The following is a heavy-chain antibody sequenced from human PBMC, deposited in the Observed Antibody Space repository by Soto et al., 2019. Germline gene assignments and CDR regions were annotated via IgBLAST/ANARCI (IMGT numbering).Heavy chain of an antibody. D-gene: IGHD2-2*01. CDR1: GFTFSDYY. CDR2: ISSSGSTI. CDR3: ASLLFDDPAAMDGMDV. J-gene: IGHJ6*02. V-gene: IGHV3-11*01. Sequence: GALRLSCAAAGFTFSDYYMSWIRQAPGKGLEWVSYISSSGSTIYYADSVKGRFTISRDNAKNSLYLQMNSLRAEDTAVYYCASLLFDDPAAMDGMDVWGQGTTVTVSS.